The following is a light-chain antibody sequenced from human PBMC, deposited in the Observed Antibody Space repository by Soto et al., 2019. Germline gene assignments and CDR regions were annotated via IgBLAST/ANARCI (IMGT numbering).Light chain of an antibody. CDR3: HNYNSAPRT. Sequence: DIQMTQSPSSLSASVGDRVTITCRASQGITNYLAWYQQKPGKVPKLLIHAASTLHSGVSSRFSGSGSGTDFTLTISRLQPEDVASYYCHNYNSAPRTFGQGTKVDIK. V-gene: IGKV1-27*01. J-gene: IGKJ1*01. CDR2: AAS. CDR1: QGITNY.